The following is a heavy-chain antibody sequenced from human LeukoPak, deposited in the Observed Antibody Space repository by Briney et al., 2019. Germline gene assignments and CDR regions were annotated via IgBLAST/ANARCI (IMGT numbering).Heavy chain of an antibody. J-gene: IGHJ6*03. D-gene: IGHD4-23*01. CDR1: GGSITSTYY. CDR3: ARGGGNSYYYYYMDV. CDR2: IYTSCAT. Sequence: SETLSLTCTVSGGSITSTYYWSWIRQPAGKGLEWIGRIYTSCATYYNPSLKNRVTMSVDTSENQFSLKLKSVTAADTAVYYCARGGGNSYYYYYMDVWGKGTTVTVSS. V-gene: IGHV4-4*07.